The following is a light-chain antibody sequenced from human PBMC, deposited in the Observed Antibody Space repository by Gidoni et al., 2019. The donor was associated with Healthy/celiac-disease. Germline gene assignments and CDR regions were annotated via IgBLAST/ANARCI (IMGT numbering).Light chain of an antibody. CDR1: QSISRY. CDR3: QQSYSTPWT. V-gene: IGKV1-39*01. J-gene: IGKJ1*01. CDR2: AAS. Sequence: DIQLTQSPSSLSASVGDRVTITCRASQSISRYLNLYQQKPGKAPKLLIHAASSLQSGVPSRFSGSGSGTDFNLTISRLQPEEFATYYCQQSYSTPWTFGQGTKVEIK.